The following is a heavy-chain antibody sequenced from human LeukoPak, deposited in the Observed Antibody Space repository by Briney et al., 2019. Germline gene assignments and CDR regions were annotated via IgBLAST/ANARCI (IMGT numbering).Heavy chain of an antibody. CDR3: ARGSSFGRLDP. CDR2: IYYSGST. D-gene: IGHD6-13*01. V-gene: IGHV4-59*01. CDR1: GGSISTYY. Sequence: SETLSLTCTVSGGSISTYYWSWIRQPPGKGLEWIGYIYYSGSTNYNPSLKSRVTISLDTSKNQFSLKLNSVTAADTAMYYCARGSSFGRLDPWGQGTLVTVSS. J-gene: IGHJ5*02.